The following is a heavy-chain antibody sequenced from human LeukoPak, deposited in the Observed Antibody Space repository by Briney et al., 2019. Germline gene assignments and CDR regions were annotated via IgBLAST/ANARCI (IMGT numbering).Heavy chain of an antibody. D-gene: IGHD1-26*01. CDR3: ARDRVHLVSTPVHIVGATRGAFDI. Sequence: GGSLRLSCAASGFTFSSYSMNWVRQAPGKGLEWVSSISSSSSYIYYADSVKGRFTISRDNAKNSLYLQMNSLRAEDTAVYYCARDRVHLVSTPVHIVGATRGAFDIWGQGTMVTVSS. J-gene: IGHJ3*02. CDR1: GFTFSSYS. CDR2: ISSSSSYI. V-gene: IGHV3-21*01.